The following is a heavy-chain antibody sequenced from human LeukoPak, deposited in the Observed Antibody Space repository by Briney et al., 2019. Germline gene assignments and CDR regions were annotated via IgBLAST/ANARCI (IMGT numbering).Heavy chain of an antibody. J-gene: IGHJ5*02. CDR1: GFTFTSSA. D-gene: IGHD3-22*01. CDR3: TADPYYDSSGPPRWFDP. CDR2: IVVGSGDT. Sequence: SVTVSCKASGFTFTSSAMQWVRQARGQRLEWIGWIVVGSGDTNYAQKFQERVTISRDMSTSIIYMELSSLRSEDTAVYYCTADPYYDSSGPPRWFDPWGQGTLVTVSS. V-gene: IGHV1-58*02.